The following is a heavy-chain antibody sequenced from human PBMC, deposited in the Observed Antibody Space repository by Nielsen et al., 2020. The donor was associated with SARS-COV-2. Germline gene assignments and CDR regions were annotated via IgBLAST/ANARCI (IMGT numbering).Heavy chain of an antibody. J-gene: IGHJ5*02. CDR3: ATAPAAIRSNWFDP. CDR2: FDPEDGET. D-gene: IGHD2-2*01. CDR1: GYTLTDLS. Sequence: ASVKVSCKVSGYTLTDLSMHWVRQAPGKGLEWMGGFDPEDGETIYAQKFQGRVTMTEDTSTDTAYMELSSLRSEDTAVYYCATAPAAIRSNWFDPWGQGTLVTVSS. V-gene: IGHV1-24*01.